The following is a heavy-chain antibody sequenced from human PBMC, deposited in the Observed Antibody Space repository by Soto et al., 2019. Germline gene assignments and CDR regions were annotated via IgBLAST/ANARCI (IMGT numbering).Heavy chain of an antibody. CDR1: GFTFSSYA. J-gene: IGHJ6*02. CDR2: ISWNSGSI. Sequence: SGFTFSSYAMSWVRQAPGKGLEWVSAISWNSGSIGYADSVKGRFTISRDNAKNSLYLQMNSLRAEDTALYYCAKDVGSGYSYGYFPSYYGMDVWGQGTTVTVSS. CDR3: AKDVGSGYSYGYFPSYYGMDV. V-gene: IGHV3-9*01. D-gene: IGHD5-18*01.